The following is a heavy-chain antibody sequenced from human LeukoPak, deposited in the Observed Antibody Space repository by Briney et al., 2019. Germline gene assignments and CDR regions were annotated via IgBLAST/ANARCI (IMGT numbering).Heavy chain of an antibody. V-gene: IGHV3-74*01. D-gene: IGHD3-10*01. Sequence: GGSLRLSCATSGFTFTTFWMHWVRQAPGKGLVWVSRINHDGSSTNYADSVKGRFTISRDNAKNTLYLQMNSLRAEDTAVYYCAKGNHPYGSGSYYPYYFDYWGQGTLVTVSS. CDR2: INHDGSST. J-gene: IGHJ4*02. CDR1: GFTFTTFW. CDR3: AKGNHPYGSGSYYPYYFDY.